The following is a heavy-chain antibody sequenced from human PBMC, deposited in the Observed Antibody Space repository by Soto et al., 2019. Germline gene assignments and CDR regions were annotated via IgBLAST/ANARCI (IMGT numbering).Heavy chain of an antibody. Sequence: EVQLVESGGGLVQPGGSLRLSCAASGFTFSSYSMNWVRQAPGQGLEWVSSITTSSSFMYYADSVKGRFTISRDNAENSLYLHMNSLRAEDTAVYYCARARSGFSYGKIDYWGQGTLVTVSS. CDR1: GFTFSSYS. J-gene: IGHJ4*02. CDR2: ITTSSSFM. CDR3: ARARSGFSYGKIDY. V-gene: IGHV3-21*01. D-gene: IGHD5-18*01.